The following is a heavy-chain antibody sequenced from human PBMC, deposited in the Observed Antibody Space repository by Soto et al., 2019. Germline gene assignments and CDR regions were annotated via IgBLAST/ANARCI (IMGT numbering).Heavy chain of an antibody. J-gene: IGHJ6*02. CDR1: GFSLSGSGMR. CDR2: IDWEDTK. V-gene: IGHV2-70*04. CDR3: ARALYGMDV. Sequence: SGPTLVNPTQTLTLTCTVSGFSLSGSGMRVTWIRQPPGKALEWLARIDWEDTKLYSTSLKTRLTISKDTSKNQVVLTMTNVDPADTGTYYCARALYGMDVWGQGTTVTVS.